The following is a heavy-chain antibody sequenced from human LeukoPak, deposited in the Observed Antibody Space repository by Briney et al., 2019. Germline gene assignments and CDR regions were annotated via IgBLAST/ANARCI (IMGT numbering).Heavy chain of an antibody. D-gene: IGHD5-18*01. CDR1: GGSISSGGYY. V-gene: IGHV4-61*08. CDR2: IYYSGST. CDR3: ARIQLWSKGWFDP. Sequence: PSETLSLTCTVSGGSISSGGYYWSWIRQHPGKGLEWIGYIYYSGSTNYNPSLKSRVTISVDTSKNQSSLKLSSVTAADTAVYYCARIQLWSKGWFDPWGQGTLVTVSS. J-gene: IGHJ5*02.